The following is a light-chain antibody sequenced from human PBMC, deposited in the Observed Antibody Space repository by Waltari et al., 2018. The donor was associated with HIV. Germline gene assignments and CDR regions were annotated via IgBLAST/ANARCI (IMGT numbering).Light chain of an antibody. CDR2: EVS. Sequence: QSALTQPPSVSGSPGQSVTISCTGTSSDVGNYNRVSWYQQPPGSAPTLMIYEVSNRPSGVPRRFSGSKAGNTVSLTISGLQAEDEADYYCSSYTSSNTFVVFGGGTKLTVL. V-gene: IGLV2-18*02. CDR3: SSYTSSNTFVV. CDR1: SSDVGNYNR. J-gene: IGLJ2*01.